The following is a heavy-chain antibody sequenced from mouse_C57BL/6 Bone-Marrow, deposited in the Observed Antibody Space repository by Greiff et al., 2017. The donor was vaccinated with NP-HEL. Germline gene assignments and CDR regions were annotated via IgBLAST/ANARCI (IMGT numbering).Heavy chain of an antibody. CDR1: GYTFISYW. J-gene: IGHJ4*01. D-gene: IGHD1-1*01. CDR2: IDPSDSYT. Sequence: VKLQQPGAELVKPGASVKLSCKASGYTFISYWMQWVKQRPGQGLEWIGEIDPSDSYTNYNQKFKGKATLTVDTSSSTAYMQLSSLTSEDSAVYYCARIPLITTVVATKYAMDYWGQGTSVTVSS. V-gene: IGHV1-50*01. CDR3: ARIPLITTVVATKYAMDY.